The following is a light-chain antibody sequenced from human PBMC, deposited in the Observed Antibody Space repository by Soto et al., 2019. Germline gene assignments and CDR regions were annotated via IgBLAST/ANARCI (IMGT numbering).Light chain of an antibody. CDR1: QSVLYSSNNKNY. CDR2: WAS. CDR3: QQYYSTPHT. Sequence: DSVMTQSPDSLAVSLGERATINCRSSQSVLYSSNNKNYLAWYQQKPGQPPKLLIYWASTRESGVPDRFGGSGSGTDFTLTISSLQAEDVAVYYCQQYYSTPHTFGQGTKLEIK. J-gene: IGKJ2*01. V-gene: IGKV4-1*01.